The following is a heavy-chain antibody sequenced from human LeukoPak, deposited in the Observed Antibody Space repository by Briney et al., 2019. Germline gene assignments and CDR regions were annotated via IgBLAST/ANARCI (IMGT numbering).Heavy chain of an antibody. Sequence: GGSLRLSCAASGFTFSNFGMHWVRQAPGKGLEWVAVTWNDGRNKYYADSVKGRFTISRDNSKNTLYLQMNSLRAEDTALYYCAKDHIIYGSTGFFDLWGRGTLIT. CDR3: AKDHIIYGSTGFFDL. D-gene: IGHD2/OR15-2a*01. J-gene: IGHJ2*01. CDR2: TWNDGRNK. CDR1: GFTFSNFG. V-gene: IGHV3-33*06.